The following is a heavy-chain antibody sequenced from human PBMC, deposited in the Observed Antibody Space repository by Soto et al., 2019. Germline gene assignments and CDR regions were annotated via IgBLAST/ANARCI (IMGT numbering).Heavy chain of an antibody. CDR1: GDSISTYY. CDR2: IYYGGST. V-gene: IGHV4-59*08. Sequence: QVQLQESGPGLVKPSETLSLTCTVSGDSISTYYWTWIRQSPGKGLEWLAFIYYGGSTNYNPSLKSRVTISVYTSNNQFSLKSTSVTAAHTAVYYGGRPGRGRGSLDYWGQGALVTVSS. CDR3: GRPGRGRGSLDY. D-gene: IGHD3-10*01. J-gene: IGHJ4*02.